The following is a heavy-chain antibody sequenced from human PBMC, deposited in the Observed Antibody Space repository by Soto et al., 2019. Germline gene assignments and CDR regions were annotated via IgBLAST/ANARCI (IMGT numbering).Heavy chain of an antibody. D-gene: IGHD6-6*01. Sequence: ASVQVSRKAYGYSFTNKDVRWVRQATGQGLEWMGWMNPGSGDTGYAQKFQGRVTMTRDTSISTAYMELSRLRSDDTAVDYCARYLSIAARPGFDYWGQGTLVTVS. CDR3: ARYLSIAARPGFDY. V-gene: IGHV1-2*02. J-gene: IGHJ4*02. CDR2: MNPGSGDT. CDR1: GYSFTNKD.